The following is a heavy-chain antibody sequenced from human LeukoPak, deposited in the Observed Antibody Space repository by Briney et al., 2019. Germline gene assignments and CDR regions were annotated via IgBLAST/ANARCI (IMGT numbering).Heavy chain of an antibody. J-gene: IGHJ1*01. Sequence: APVKVSCKVSGYTLTELSMHWVRQAPGKGLEWMGGFDPEDGETIYAQKFQGRVTMTEDTSTDTAYMELSSLRSEDTAVYYCATPNSRWGLLYFQHWGQGTLVTVSS. V-gene: IGHV1-24*01. CDR1: GYTLTELS. D-gene: IGHD1-26*01. CDR3: ATPNSRWGLLYFQH. CDR2: FDPEDGET.